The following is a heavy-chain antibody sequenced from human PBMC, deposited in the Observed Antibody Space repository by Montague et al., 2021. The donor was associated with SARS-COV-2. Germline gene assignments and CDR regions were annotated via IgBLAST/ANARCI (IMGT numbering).Heavy chain of an antibody. Sequence: SETLSLTCAVHGGSFSTYSWNWIRQPPGKGLEWIGEIHPGGSTNYNPSLKSRVTISADTSRNQFSLKLTSVAAADTAVYYCARLGDGVVPSPILGVGPYYSSDDKGVWGKGTTVTVSS. V-gene: IGHV4-34*01. D-gene: IGHD3-10*01. CDR3: ARLGDGVVPSPILGVGPYYSSDDKGV. CDR1: GGSFSTYS. J-gene: IGHJ6*03. CDR2: IHPGGST.